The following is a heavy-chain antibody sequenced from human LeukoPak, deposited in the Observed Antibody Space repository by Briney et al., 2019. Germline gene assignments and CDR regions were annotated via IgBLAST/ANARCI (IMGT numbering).Heavy chain of an antibody. V-gene: IGHV3-30*18. D-gene: IGHD5-18*01. Sequence: QPGGSLRLSCAASGFTFSSYAMHWVRQAPGKGLEWVAFISYDGRSEYYADSVKGRFTASRDNSKNTLYLQMNSLRAEDTAVYYCAKEEKWIRLWLKYWGQGTLVTVSS. J-gene: IGHJ4*02. CDR2: ISYDGRSE. CDR1: GFTFSSYA. CDR3: AKEEKWIRLWLKY.